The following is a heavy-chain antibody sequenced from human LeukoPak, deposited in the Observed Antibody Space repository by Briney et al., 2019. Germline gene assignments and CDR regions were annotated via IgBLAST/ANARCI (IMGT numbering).Heavy chain of an antibody. V-gene: IGHV4-59*08. CDR2: IYDSGST. Sequence: SETLSLTCRVSGASISGYYWSWIRQPPGKGLEWIGHIYDSGSTNYDPSLKSRVTISVDTSKNQFSLKLSSVTAADTAVYYCARRQLGAYGNYFDYWGQGTLVTVSS. J-gene: IGHJ4*02. CDR3: ARRQLGAYGNYFDY. D-gene: IGHD4-17*01. CDR1: GASISGYY.